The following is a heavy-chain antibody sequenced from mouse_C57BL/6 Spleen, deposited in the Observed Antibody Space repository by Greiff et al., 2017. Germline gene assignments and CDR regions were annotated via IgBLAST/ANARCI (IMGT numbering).Heavy chain of an antibody. Sequence: QVQLKESGPELVKPGASVTISCKATGYAFSRSWMNWVKRRPGKGLEGFGRIFPGDGDTHYNGPFKGKAPLTADKATSTADMQRRSLTSENAVVYFGARRAPCDYWGQGTTLTVSS. V-gene: IGHV1-82*01. CDR2: IFPGDGDT. CDR3: ARRAPCDY. J-gene: IGHJ2*01. D-gene: IGHD3-1*01. CDR1: GYAFSRSW.